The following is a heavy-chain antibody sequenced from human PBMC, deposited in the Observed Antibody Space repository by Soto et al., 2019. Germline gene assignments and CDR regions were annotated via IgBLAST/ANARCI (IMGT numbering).Heavy chain of an antibody. J-gene: IGHJ6*02. CDR1: GGTFSSYA. CDR3: AREKMTTVTTRYYYGMDV. Sequence: ASVKVSCKASGGTFSSYAISGVRQAPGQGLEWMGGTIPIFGTANYAQKFQGRVTITADESTSTAYMELSSLRSEDTAVYYCAREKMTTVTTRYYYGMDVWGQGTTVTVSS. V-gene: IGHV1-69*13. CDR2: TIPIFGTA. D-gene: IGHD4-17*01.